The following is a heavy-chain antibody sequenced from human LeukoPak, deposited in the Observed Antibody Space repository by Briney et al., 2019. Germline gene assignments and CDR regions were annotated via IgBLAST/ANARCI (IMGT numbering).Heavy chain of an antibody. CDR3: ARGRGYSGYHFGY. CDR1: GFTFSSYS. V-gene: IGHV3-21*01. J-gene: IGHJ4*02. Sequence: GGSLRLSCAASGFTFSSYSMNWVRQAPGKGLEWVSSISSSSSYTYYADSVKGRFTISRDSAKNSLYLQMDSLRAEDTAVYNCARGRGYSGYHFGYWGPGTLVNVSS. CDR2: ISSSSSYT. D-gene: IGHD5-12*01.